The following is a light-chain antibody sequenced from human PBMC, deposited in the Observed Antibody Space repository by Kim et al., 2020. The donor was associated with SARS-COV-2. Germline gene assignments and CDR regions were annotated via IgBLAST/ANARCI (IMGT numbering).Light chain of an antibody. V-gene: IGLV4-69*01. Sequence: AKVKITCTLSSGGSTETNAWHQQQPEKGARELMEVNSDGSHSKGDGIPDRFAGYSGGAERYLTISSRQSDDEADYYCQTWGTGFRMFGGGTQLTVL. CDR3: QTWGTGFRM. CDR2: VNSDGSH. J-gene: IGLJ3*02. CDR1: SGGSTET.